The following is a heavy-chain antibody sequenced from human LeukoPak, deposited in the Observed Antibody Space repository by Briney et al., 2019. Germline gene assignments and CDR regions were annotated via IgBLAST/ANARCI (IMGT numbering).Heavy chain of an antibody. CDR1: GGTFSSYA. V-gene: IGHV1-69*13. Sequence: SVKVSCKASGGTFSSYAISWVRQAPGQGLEWMGGIIPIFGTANYAQKFQGRVTITADESTSTAYMELSSLRSEDTAVYYCARDIAVAGTVWSDPWGQGTLVTVSS. CDR2: IIPIFGTA. CDR3: ARDIAVAGTVWSDP. J-gene: IGHJ5*02. D-gene: IGHD6-19*01.